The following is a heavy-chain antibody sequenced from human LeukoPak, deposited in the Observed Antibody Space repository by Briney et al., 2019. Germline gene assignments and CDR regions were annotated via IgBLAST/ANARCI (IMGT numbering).Heavy chain of an antibody. CDR3: AGATRHHDAFDI. D-gene: IGHD1-26*01. CDR2: IRYDGSNK. CDR1: GLTFSSYG. V-gene: IGHV3-30*02. J-gene: IGHJ3*02. Sequence: GGSLRLSCAASGLTFSSYGMLWVRQAPGKGLEWVAFIRYDGSNKYYADSVKGRFTISRDNSKNTLYLQMNSLRAEDTAVYYSAGATRHHDAFDIWGQGTMVTVSS.